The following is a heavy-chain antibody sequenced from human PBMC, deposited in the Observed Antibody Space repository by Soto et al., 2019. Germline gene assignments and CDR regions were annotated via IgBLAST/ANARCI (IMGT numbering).Heavy chain of an antibody. V-gene: IGHV4-34*01. D-gene: IGHD6-13*01. CDR1: GGAFSGYY. CDR2: INLGGST. Sequence: TSETLSLTCAVYGGAFSGYYWSWMRQPPGKGLEWIGEINLGGSTNFNPSLKSRVTISVDTSKNHFSLKLSSVIAADTAVYYCARDPIVAAGVFDKWGQGTLVTVSS. CDR3: ARDPIVAAGVFDK. J-gene: IGHJ4*02.